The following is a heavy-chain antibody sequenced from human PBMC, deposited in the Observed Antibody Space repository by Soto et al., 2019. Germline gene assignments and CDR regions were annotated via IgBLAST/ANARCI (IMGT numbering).Heavy chain of an antibody. CDR3: ARTDSGGKWNY. CDR1: VGSVSRDY. D-gene: IGHD1-26*01. V-gene: IGHV4-59*02. Sequence: QVQLQESGPGLVKASETLSLTCTVSVGSVSRDYWCWVRQPPGQGLEWIGYIHNGVRTNYNPSFTRLVTTSVDTSRTQVSLDLHSVTAAETAVYYCARTDSGGKWNYWGQGTLVTVSS. CDR2: IHNGVRT. J-gene: IGHJ4*02.